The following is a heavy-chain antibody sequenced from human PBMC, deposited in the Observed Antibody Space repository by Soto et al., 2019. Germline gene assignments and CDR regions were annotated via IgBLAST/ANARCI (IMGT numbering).Heavy chain of an antibody. Sequence: EVQLVESGGGSVQPGGSLRLSCAASGFTFSRHWIQWVRQAPGQGLVWVSRNKTDGTTDLADSVRGRFTTSRDNAENTVYLQMNSLRVEDTAVYYCARDMRAVPWYGGISSVFDMWGQGTRVTVSS. CDR2: NKTDGTT. CDR1: GFTFSRHW. D-gene: IGHD3-10*01. CDR3: ARDMRAVPWYGGISSVFDM. J-gene: IGHJ3*02. V-gene: IGHV3-74*01.